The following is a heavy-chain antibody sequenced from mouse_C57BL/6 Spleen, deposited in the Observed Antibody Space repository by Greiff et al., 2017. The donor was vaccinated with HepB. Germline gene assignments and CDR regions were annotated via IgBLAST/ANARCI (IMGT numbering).Heavy chain of an antibody. D-gene: IGHD1-1*01. J-gene: IGHJ4*01. Sequence: VQLQQPGAELVKPGASVKVSCKASGYTFTSYWMHWVKQRPGQGLEWIGRIHPSDSDTNYNQKFKGKATLTVDKSSSTAYMQLSSLTSEDSAVYYCALYYGPYYYAMDYWGQGTSVTVSS. CDR1: GYTFTSYW. CDR2: IHPSDSDT. V-gene: IGHV1-74*01. CDR3: ALYYGPYYYAMDY.